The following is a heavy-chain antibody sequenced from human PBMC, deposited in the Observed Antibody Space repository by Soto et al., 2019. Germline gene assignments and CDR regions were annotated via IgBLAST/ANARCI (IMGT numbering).Heavy chain of an antibody. CDR1: GLTFRNYA. CDR3: AKEAVASEQVPIPGDS. Sequence: EVYLLESGGGLVQPGGSLRLSCTASGLTFRNYAMTWVRQAPGRGLEWVSGISGSGSRKYYADSVKGRFTISRDNSKNMLFLQMESLRDADTAMYHCAKEAVASEQVPIPGDSWGQGTLVTVSS. J-gene: IGHJ4*02. V-gene: IGHV3-23*01. CDR2: ISGSGSRK. D-gene: IGHD2-15*01.